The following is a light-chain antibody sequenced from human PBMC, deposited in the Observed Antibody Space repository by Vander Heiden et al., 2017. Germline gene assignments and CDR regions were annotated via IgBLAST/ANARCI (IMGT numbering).Light chain of an antibody. CDR1: QSINSY. CDR2: GAS. V-gene: IGKV3-15*01. CDR3: LQYNDWPLT. Sequence: EILMTQSPATLSVSPGERATLSCRASQSINSYLAWYQQKRGQAPRLLIYGASTRATGIPASFSGSGSGTEFTLTISSLQSEDFAVYYCLQYNDWPLTFGGGTRWRSN. J-gene: IGKJ4*01.